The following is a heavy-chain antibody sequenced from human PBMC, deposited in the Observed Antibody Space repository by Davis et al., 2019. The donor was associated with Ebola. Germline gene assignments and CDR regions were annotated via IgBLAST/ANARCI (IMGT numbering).Heavy chain of an antibody. CDR1: GGSISGYY. V-gene: IGHV4-34*01. J-gene: IGHJ4*02. CDR2: INHSGNT. Sequence: MPSETLSLTCTVSGGSISGYYWSWIRQPPGKGLEWIGEINHSGNTNYNPSLKSRVTISADKSISTAYLQWSSLKASDTAMYYCARHFSIAAAGTNFDYWGQGTLVTVSS. CDR3: ARHFSIAAAGTNFDY. D-gene: IGHD6-13*01.